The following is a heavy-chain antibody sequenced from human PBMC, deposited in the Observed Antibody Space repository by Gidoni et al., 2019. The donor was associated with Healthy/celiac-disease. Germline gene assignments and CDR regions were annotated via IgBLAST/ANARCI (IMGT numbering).Heavy chain of an antibody. Sequence: QVQLVESGGGVVQPGRSLSLSCAASGFTFSSYGMHWVRQAPGKGLEWVAVIWYDGSNKYYADSVKGRFTISRDNSKNTLYLQMNSLRAEDTAVYYCAREGIVVVTEYYFDYWGQGTLVTVSS. CDR3: AREGIVVVTEYYFDY. V-gene: IGHV3-33*01. CDR1: GFTFSSYG. D-gene: IGHD3-22*01. CDR2: IWYDGSNK. J-gene: IGHJ4*02.